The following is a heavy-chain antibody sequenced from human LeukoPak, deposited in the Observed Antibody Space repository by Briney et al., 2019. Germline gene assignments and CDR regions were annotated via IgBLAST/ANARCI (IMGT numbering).Heavy chain of an antibody. CDR2: IIPIFGTA. V-gene: IGHV1-69*13. CDR1: GGTFGSYA. Sequence: GASVKVSCKASGGTFGSYAISWVRQAPGQGLEWMGGIIPIFGTANYAQKFQGRVTITADESTSTAYMELSSLRSEDTAVYYCAREWYSSTHSYGMDVWGQGTTVTVSS. D-gene: IGHD6-13*01. J-gene: IGHJ6*02. CDR3: AREWYSSTHSYGMDV.